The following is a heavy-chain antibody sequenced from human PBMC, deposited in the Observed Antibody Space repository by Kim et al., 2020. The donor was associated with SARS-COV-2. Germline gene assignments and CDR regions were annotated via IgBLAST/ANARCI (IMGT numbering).Heavy chain of an antibody. CDR1: GGSISSSSYY. Sequence: SETLSLTCTVSGGSISSSSYYWGWIRQPPGKGLEWIGSIYYSGSTYYNPSLKSRVTISVDTSKNQFSLKLRSVTAADTTVYYCAGVSVSVTTYYYYGMDVWGQETTVTVSS. CDR2: IYYSGST. V-gene: IGHV4-39*07. CDR3: AGVSVSVTTYYYYGMDV. J-gene: IGHJ6*02. D-gene: IGHD4-17*01.